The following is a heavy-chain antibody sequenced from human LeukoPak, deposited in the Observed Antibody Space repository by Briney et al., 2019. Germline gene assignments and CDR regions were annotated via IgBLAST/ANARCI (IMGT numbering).Heavy chain of an antibody. CDR2: INHSGST. D-gene: IGHD6-13*01. CDR1: GGSLSGYY. V-gene: IGHV4-34*01. J-gene: IGHJ4*02. CDR3: ARSSSWYYDY. Sequence: PSETLSLTCAVYGGSLSGYYWSWIRQPPGKGLEWIGEINHSGSTNYNPSLKSRVTISVDTSKNQFSLKLSSVTAADTAVYYCARSSSWYYDYWGQGTLVTVSS.